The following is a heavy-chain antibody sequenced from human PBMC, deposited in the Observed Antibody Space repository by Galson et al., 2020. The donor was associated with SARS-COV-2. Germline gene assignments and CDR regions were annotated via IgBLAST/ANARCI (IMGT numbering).Heavy chain of an antibody. J-gene: IGHJ6*02. CDR2: IIPIFGTA. V-gene: IGHV1-69*13. CDR1: GGTFSSYA. D-gene: IGHD5-18*01. Sequence: SVKVSCKASGGTFSSYAISWVRQAPGQGLEWMGGIIPIFGTANYAQKFQGRVTITADESTSTAYMELSSLRSEDTAVYYCARGGWIQPNRDGGAREKKHYYYYGMDVWGQGTTVTVSS. CDR3: ARGGWIQPNRDGGAREKKHYYYYGMDV.